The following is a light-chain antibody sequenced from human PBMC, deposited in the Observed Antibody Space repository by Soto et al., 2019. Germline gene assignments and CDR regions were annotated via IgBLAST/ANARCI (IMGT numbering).Light chain of an antibody. CDR1: QTVRNNY. J-gene: IGKJ1*01. V-gene: IGKV3-20*01. CDR3: QQSYSTPPWT. CDR2: DAS. Sequence: VLTQSPGTLSLSPVERATLSCMASQTVRNNYLAWYQQKPGQAPRLLIYDASSRATGIPDRFSGGGSGTDFTLTISSLQPEDFATYYCQQSYSTPPWTFGQGTKVDIK.